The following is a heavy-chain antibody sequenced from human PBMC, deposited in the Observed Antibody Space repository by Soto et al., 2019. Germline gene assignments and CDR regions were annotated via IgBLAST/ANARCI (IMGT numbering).Heavy chain of an antibody. CDR2: INPNSGGT. CDR3: ASAAVTGTAGLDF. J-gene: IGHJ4*02. V-gene: IGHV1-2*02. Sequence: ASVKVSCKASGYTFGGFYMHWVRQAPGQGLAWMGWINPNSGGTKSAEKFQGRVTMTRDTSISTAYMELSRLTSDDTAVYYCASAAVTGTAGLDFWGQGTQVTVSS. D-gene: IGHD6-19*01. CDR1: GYTFGGFY.